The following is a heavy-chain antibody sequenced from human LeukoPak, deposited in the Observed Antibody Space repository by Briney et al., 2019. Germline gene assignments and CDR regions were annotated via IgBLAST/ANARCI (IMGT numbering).Heavy chain of an antibody. J-gene: IGHJ4*02. CDR2: IYYSGST. CDR1: GGSLSRGGWY. V-gene: IGHV4-31*03. Sequence: PSRALSLTCTVCGGSLSRGGWYWIWLRHPPGRALVGIGYIYYSGSTYYTPFLKSRVTISVDTSKNQFSLKLSSVTAADTAVYYCARDGIAAGGSVGYWGQGTLVTVSS. CDR3: ARDGIAAGGSVGY. D-gene: IGHD6-13*01.